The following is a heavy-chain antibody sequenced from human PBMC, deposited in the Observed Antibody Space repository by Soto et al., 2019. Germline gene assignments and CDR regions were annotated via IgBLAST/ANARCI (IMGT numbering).Heavy chain of an antibody. CDR1: GGSISSSSYY. Sequence: QLQLQESGPGLVKPSETLSLTCTVSGGSISSSSYYWGWIRQPPGKGLEWIGSIYYSGSTYYNPSLKSRVTISVDTSKNQFSLKLSSVTAADTAVYYCASRRGMLIVAPPGGLNAGDYWGQGTLVTVSS. J-gene: IGHJ4*02. V-gene: IGHV4-39*01. CDR2: IYYSGST. CDR3: ASRRGMLIVAPPGGLNAGDY. D-gene: IGHD2-15*01.